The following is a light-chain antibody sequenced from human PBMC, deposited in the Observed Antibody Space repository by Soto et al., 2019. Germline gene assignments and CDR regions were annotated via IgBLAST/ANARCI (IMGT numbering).Light chain of an antibody. CDR2: GAF. CDR3: HQYGVSPLT. Sequence: IVLTQSPGTLSLSPGETATVSCRATESLITKGLAWYQQKPGQAPRLLIYGAFTRDAAIPDRFNGSGSGTDFALTISRLELEDSAFYYCHQYGVSPLTFGPGTKVEIK. CDR1: ESLITKG. V-gene: IGKV3-20*01. J-gene: IGKJ3*01.